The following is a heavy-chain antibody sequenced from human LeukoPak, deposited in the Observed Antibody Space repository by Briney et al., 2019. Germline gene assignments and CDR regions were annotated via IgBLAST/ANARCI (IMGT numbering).Heavy chain of an antibody. CDR2: ISWDGGST. CDR3: ARDFSGYSSSWPNLFYYYYYMDV. V-gene: IGHV3-43*01. CDR1: GFTFDDYT. J-gene: IGHJ6*03. D-gene: IGHD6-13*01. Sequence: PGGSLRLSCAASGFTFDDYTMHWVRQAPGKGLEWVSLISWDGGSTYYADSVKGRFTISRDNAKNSLYLQMNSLRAEDTAVYYCARDFSGYSSSWPNLFYYYYYMDVWGKGTTVTVSS.